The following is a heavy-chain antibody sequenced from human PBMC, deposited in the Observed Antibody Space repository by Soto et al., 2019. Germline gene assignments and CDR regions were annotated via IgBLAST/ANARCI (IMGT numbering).Heavy chain of an antibody. CDR2: ISYDGGLQ. CDR1: GFTFTSYG. V-gene: IGHV3-30*03. Sequence: QAHLVESGGGVVQAGRSLRLSCAASGFTFTSYGMHWVRQAPGTRLEWVAFISYDGGLQHYADSVKGRFTISRDNSKNMVLLQMNSLRAEDTAVYYCVSDRGYGHASVPYSWGQGTLVSVSS. CDR3: VSDRGYGHASVPYS. J-gene: IGHJ4*02. D-gene: IGHD5-18*01.